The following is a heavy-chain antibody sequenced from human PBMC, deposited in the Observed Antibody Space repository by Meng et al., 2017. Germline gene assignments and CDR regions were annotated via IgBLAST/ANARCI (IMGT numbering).Heavy chain of an antibody. V-gene: IGHV1-46*01. CDR1: GYTFTSYY. D-gene: IGHD3-22*01. J-gene: IGHJ4*01. Sequence: QVTVGQSGAEVKKPGDSMKISCKASGYTFTSYYIHWVRQDPGQGLEWMGIINPSGGSTSYAQKFQGRVTMTRDTSTSTVYMELSSLRSEDTAVYYCARDWYDSSGYYLVWGHGTLVTVSS. CDR2: INPSGGST. CDR3: ARDWYDSSGYYLV.